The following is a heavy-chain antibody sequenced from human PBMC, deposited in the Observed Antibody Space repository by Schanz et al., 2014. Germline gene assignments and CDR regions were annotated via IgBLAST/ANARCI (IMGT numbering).Heavy chain of an antibody. Sequence: VQLVESGGGVVQPGRSLRLSCVASGFTFSNYGMHWVRQAPGKGLEYISAISNNGDSTYYADSVKGRFTISRDNSKNTLFLQMSSLRVDDMAVYYCGRAGTGMAGWYFELWGRGTLVTVSS. V-gene: IGHV3-64D*06. D-gene: IGHD5-18*01. CDR2: ISNNGDST. J-gene: IGHJ2*01. CDR3: GRAGTGMAGWYFEL. CDR1: GFTFSNYG.